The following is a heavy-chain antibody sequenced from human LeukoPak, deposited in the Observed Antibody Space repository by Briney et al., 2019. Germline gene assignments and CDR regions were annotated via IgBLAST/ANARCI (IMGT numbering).Heavy chain of an antibody. V-gene: IGHV4-34*01. CDR3: VRGENSSSSCYFDY. CDR1: GGSFSGYY. Sequence: SETLSLTCAVYGGSFSGYYWSWIRQPPGKGLEWIGEINHSGSTNYNPSLKSRVTISVDTSKNQFSLKLSSVTAADTAVYYCVRGENSSSSCYFDYWGQGTLVTVSS. J-gene: IGHJ4*02. D-gene: IGHD6-13*01. CDR2: INHSGST.